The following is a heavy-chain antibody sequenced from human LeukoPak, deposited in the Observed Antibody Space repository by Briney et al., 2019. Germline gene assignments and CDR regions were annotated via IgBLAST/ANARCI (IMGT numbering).Heavy chain of an antibody. V-gene: IGHV1-2*02. CDR2: INPNSGGT. Sequence: ASMKVSCKASGYTFTAYYMFWVRQAPGQGLEWMGWINPNSGGTNYAQKFQGRVTMTRDTSISTAYMELSRLRSDDTAVYYCAAEYYYDSSGYYFWGQGTLVTVSS. D-gene: IGHD3-22*01. J-gene: IGHJ4*02. CDR3: AAEYYYDSSGYYF. CDR1: GYTFTAYY.